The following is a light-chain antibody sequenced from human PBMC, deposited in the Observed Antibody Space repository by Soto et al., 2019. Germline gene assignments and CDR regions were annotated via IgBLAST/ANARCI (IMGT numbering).Light chain of an antibody. J-gene: IGLJ2*01. CDR1: SSNIGSNY. CDR3: AAWDDSLSGSV. Sequence: QLVLTQPPSASGTPGQRVTISCSGSSSNIGSNYVYWYQQLPGTAPKLLIYRNNQRPSGVPDRFSGSKSGTSASLAISGLRSEDEADYYCAAWDDSLSGSVFGGGTKVTVL. V-gene: IGLV1-47*01. CDR2: RNN.